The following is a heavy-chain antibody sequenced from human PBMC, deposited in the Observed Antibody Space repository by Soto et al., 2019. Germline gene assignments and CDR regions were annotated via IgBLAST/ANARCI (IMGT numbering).Heavy chain of an antibody. CDR2: IYYSGST. CDR3: ARVWSSGPYGMDV. D-gene: IGHD6-19*01. J-gene: IGHJ6*02. V-gene: IGHV4-59*01. CDR1: GGSISSYY. Sequence: SETLSLTCTVSGGSISSYYWSWIRQPPGKGLEWIGYIYYSGSTNYNPSLKSRVTISVDTSKNQFSLKLSSVTAADTAVYYCARVWSSGPYGMDVWGQGTTVTVSS.